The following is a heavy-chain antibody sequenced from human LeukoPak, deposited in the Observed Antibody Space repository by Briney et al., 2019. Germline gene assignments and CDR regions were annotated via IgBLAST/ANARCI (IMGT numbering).Heavy chain of an antibody. CDR2: INHSGST. CDR1: GGSISSSNW. CDR3: ARRRRGYSYGYPFDY. J-gene: IGHJ4*02. Sequence: SGTLSLTCAVSGGSISSSNWWSWVRQPPGKGLEWIGEINHSGSTNYNPSLKSRVTISVDTSKNQFSLKLSSVTAADTAVYYCARRRRGYSYGYPFDYWGQGTLVTVSS. V-gene: IGHV4-4*02. D-gene: IGHD5-18*01.